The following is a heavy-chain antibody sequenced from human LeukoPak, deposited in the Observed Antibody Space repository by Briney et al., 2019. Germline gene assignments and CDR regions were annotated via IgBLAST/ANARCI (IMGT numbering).Heavy chain of an antibody. V-gene: IGHV5-51*01. CDR1: GYRFSSFW. CDR2: IYPADSDT. CDR3: VRRGPSKVATWSRGFDI. D-gene: IGHD5-12*01. Sequence: GESLQISCKVSGYRFSSFWIAWGRHMPGKGLEFMGIIYPADSDTRYSPSFQGQATISADKSIDTAYLQWSSLRASDTAIYYCVRRGPSKVATWSRGFDIWGQGTMV. J-gene: IGHJ3*02.